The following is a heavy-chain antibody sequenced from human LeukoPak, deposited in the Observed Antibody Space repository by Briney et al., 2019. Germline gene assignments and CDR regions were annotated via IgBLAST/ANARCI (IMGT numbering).Heavy chain of an antibody. CDR2: IYYSGST. V-gene: IGHV4-61*01. CDR3: ARDSCGGGSCYPGY. CDR1: GGSVSSGSYY. Sequence: PSETLSLTCTVSGGSVSSGSYYWSWIRQLPGKGLEWIGYIYYSGSTNYNPSLKSRVTISVDTSKNQFSLKLSSVTAADTAVYYWARDSCGGGSCYPGYWGQGTLVTVSS. D-gene: IGHD2-15*01. J-gene: IGHJ4*02.